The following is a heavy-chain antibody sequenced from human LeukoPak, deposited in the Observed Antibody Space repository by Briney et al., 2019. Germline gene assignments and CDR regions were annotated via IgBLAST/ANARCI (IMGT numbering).Heavy chain of an antibody. J-gene: IGHJ4*02. CDR3: ASADPYSSGYQFDY. V-gene: IGHV1-69*04. Sequence: SVKVSCKASGGTFSSYAISWVRQAPGQGLEWMGRIIPILGIANYAQKFQGRVTITADKSTSTAYMELSSLRSEDTAVYYCASADPYSSGYQFDYWGQGTLVTVSS. CDR2: IIPILGIA. CDR1: GGTFSSYA. D-gene: IGHD3-22*01.